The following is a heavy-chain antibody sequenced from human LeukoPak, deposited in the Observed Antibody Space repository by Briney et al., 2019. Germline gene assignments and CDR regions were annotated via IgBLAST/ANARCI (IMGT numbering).Heavy chain of an antibody. Sequence: ASVKVSCKASGYTFTSYGISWVRQAPGQGLEWMGWISAYNGNTNYAQKLQGRVTMTTDTSTSTAYMELRSLRSEDTAVYYCARGPPRIAAAGFFDYWGQGTLVTVSS. J-gene: IGHJ4*02. CDR1: GYTFTSYG. CDR2: ISAYNGNT. CDR3: ARGPPRIAAAGFFDY. D-gene: IGHD6-13*01. V-gene: IGHV1-18*01.